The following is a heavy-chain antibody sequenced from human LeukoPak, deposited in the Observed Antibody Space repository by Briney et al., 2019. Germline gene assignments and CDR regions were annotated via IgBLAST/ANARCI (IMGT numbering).Heavy chain of an antibody. Sequence: SETLSLTYAVYGGSFSGYYWSWIRQPPGKGLEWIGEINHSGSTNYNPSLKSRVTISVDTSKNQFSLKLSSVTAADTAVYYCARALYYYGSGSYLYWGQGTLVTVSS. D-gene: IGHD3-10*01. J-gene: IGHJ4*02. CDR1: GGSFSGYY. CDR2: INHSGST. V-gene: IGHV4-34*01. CDR3: ARALYYYGSGSYLY.